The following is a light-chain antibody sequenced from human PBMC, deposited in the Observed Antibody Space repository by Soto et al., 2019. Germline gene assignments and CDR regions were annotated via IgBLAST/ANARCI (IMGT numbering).Light chain of an antibody. Sequence: IQLTQSPSSLSASVGDRVTITCRAGQDIGSALAWYQQRPGKAPKLLLYDASNLEAGVPSRFSGSGSGTDFTLTITSLRPEDFATYYCYQFNGFPLTFGGGTKVQIK. CDR2: DAS. J-gene: IGKJ4*01. V-gene: IGKV1-13*02. CDR1: QDIGSA. CDR3: YQFNGFPLT.